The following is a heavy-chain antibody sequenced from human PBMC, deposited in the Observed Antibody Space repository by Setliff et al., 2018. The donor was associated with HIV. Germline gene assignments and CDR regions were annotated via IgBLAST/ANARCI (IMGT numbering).Heavy chain of an antibody. J-gene: IGHJ6*02. Sequence: SETLSLTCDVLGYSIASDYYWSWIRQSPEKGLEWIASIWHSGTTYYNPSLGNRVTISVDTSKNQFSLKVTSVTAADTGVYYCARVGDSRSSYGMDVWGQGTTVTVSS. D-gene: IGHD6-6*01. CDR2: IWHSGTT. CDR1: GYSIASDYY. CDR3: ARVGDSRSSYGMDV. V-gene: IGHV4-38-2*01.